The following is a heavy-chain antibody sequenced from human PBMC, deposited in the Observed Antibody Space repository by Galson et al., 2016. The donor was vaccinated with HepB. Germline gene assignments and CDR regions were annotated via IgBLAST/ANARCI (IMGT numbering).Heavy chain of an antibody. CDR2: IYPGDSET. D-gene: IGHD3-10*01. Sequence: QSGAEVKRPGESLNISCQGSGYSFTRFWIGWVRQMPGKGLEWMGIIYPGDSETTYSPSFQGQVTMSADKSITTAYLQWKTLKVSDSALYYCVRLSGGFGTGSDLIGAHFDLWGQRTLVTVAS. V-gene: IGHV5-51*01. CDR3: VRLSGGFGTGSDLIGAHFDL. J-gene: IGHJ4*02. CDR1: GYSFTRFW.